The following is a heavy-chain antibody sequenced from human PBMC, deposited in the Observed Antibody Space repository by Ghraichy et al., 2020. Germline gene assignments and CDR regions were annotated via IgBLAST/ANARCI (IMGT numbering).Heavy chain of an antibody. CDR1: GFTFSSYA. D-gene: IGHD3-3*01. CDR3: TKDLKSYDFWSGYYGMDV. Sequence: GGSLRLSCAASGFTFSSYATTWVRRAPGKGLEWVAGISGGGWRIHYADSVRGRFTISRDNSRSTLYLQMDSLRAEDTAVYYCTKDLKSYDFWSGYYGMDVWGQGTTVTVSS. J-gene: IGHJ6*02. V-gene: IGHV3-23*01. CDR2: ISGGGWRI.